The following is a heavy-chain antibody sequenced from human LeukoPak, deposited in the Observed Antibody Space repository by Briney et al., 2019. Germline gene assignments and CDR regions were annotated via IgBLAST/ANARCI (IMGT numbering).Heavy chain of an antibody. Sequence: PSETLSLTCTVSGGSISSYYWSWIRQPPGKGLEWIGYIYYSGSTNYNPSLKSRVTISVDTSKNQFSLKLSSVTAADTAVYYCARVDDGSGGYPRPWYFDYWGQGTLVTVSS. D-gene: IGHD1-26*01. V-gene: IGHV4-59*01. J-gene: IGHJ4*02. CDR1: GGSISSYY. CDR3: ARVDDGSGGYPRPWYFDY. CDR2: IYYSGST.